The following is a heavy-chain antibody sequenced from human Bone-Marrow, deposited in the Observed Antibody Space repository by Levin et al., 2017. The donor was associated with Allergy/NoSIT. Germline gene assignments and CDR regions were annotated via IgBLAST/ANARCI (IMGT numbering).Heavy chain of an antibody. J-gene: IGHJ4*02. D-gene: IGHD3-16*01. CDR1: EFTFSTSW. CDR3: ARDYYVKHDY. V-gene: IGHV3-7*01. Sequence: GESLKISCAASEFTFSTSWMTWVRQAAGKGLEWVATINQDGSETYYVDSVKGRFTISRDNAKNSLYLHMNSLRAEDTAVYYCARDYYVKHDYWGQGTLVSVYS. CDR2: INQDGSET.